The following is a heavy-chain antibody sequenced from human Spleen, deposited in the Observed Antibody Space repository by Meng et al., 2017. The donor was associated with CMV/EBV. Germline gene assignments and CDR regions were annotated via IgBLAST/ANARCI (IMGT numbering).Heavy chain of an antibody. CDR2: INTNTGNP. D-gene: IGHD3-3*01. V-gene: IGHV7-4-1*01. J-gene: IGHJ6*02. CDR3: ARDVGAPYYDFWSGYWDSYHYYGMDV. Sequence: ASVKVSCKASGYTFSTYDINWVRQAAGQGLEWMGWINTNTGNPTYAQGFTGRFVFSLDTSVSTAYLQICSLKAEDTAVYYCARDVGAPYYDFWSGYWDSYHYYGMDVWGQGTTVTVSS. CDR1: GYTFSTYD.